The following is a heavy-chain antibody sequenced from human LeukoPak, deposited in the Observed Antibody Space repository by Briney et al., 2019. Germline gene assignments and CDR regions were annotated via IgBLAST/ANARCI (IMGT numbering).Heavy chain of an antibody. Sequence: GASVKVSCKASGYTVTGYDMHWVRQAAGQRLEWMGWINPNGGVTNYAQKFQGRVTLTPDTSISTDYMELSRLRSADTAVYYCARGSDDFWSGYSPSYWGQGTLVTVSS. J-gene: IGHJ4*02. CDR3: ARGSDDFWSGYSPSY. V-gene: IGHV1-2*02. CDR2: INPNGGVT. CDR1: GYTVTGYD. D-gene: IGHD3-3*01.